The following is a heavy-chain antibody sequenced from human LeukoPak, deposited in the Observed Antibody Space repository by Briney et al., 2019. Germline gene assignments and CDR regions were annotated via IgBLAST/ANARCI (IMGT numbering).Heavy chain of an antibody. CDR2: IYYNGST. CDR1: GGSISSYY. CDR3: ARDGSSSWYRY. Sequence: SETLSLTCTVSGGSISSYYWSWIRQPPGKGLEWIGYIYYNGSTNYNPSLKSRVTMSVDTSKNQFSLKLSSVTAADTAVYYCARDGSSSWYRYWGQGTLVTVSS. V-gene: IGHV4-59*12. D-gene: IGHD6-13*01. J-gene: IGHJ4*02.